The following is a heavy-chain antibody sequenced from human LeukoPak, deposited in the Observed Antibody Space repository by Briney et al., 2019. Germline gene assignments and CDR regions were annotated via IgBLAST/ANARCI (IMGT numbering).Heavy chain of an antibody. V-gene: IGHV3-30*18. CDR2: ISYDGSKK. CDR3: AKGRSRNMITFGGVENWFDP. Sequence: GGSLRLSCGASGFTFSNYGMHWVRQAPGKGLEWVAVISYDGSKKYYADSVKGRFTISRDNSKNTLYLQMNSLRAEDTAVYYCAKGRSRNMITFGGVENWFDPWGQGTLVTVSS. CDR1: GFTFSNYG. J-gene: IGHJ5*02. D-gene: IGHD3-16*01.